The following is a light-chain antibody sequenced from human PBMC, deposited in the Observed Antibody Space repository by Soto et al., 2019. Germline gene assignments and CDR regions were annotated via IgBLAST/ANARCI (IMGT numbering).Light chain of an antibody. CDR3: QQYTSYPLT. CDR2: KAS. V-gene: IGKV1-5*03. J-gene: IGKJ4*01. Sequence: DIQMTQSPSTLSASVGDRVTITCRASQSISSWLAWYQQKPGKAPKFLIYKASNLESGVPSRFSGSGSGTEFTLTISSLQPDDFATYYCQQYTSYPLTFGGGTKVDIK. CDR1: QSISSW.